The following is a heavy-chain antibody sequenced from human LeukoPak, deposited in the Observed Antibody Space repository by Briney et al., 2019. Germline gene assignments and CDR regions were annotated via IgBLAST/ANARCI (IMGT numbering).Heavy chain of an antibody. CDR1: GYSISSGYY. Sequence: SETLSLTCTVSGYSISSGYYWGWIRQPPGKGLEWIGSIYHSGSTYYNPSLKSRVTISVDTSKNQFSLKLSSVTAADTAVYYCARRRGWYRDAFDIWGQGTMVTVSS. J-gene: IGHJ3*02. V-gene: IGHV4-38-2*02. D-gene: IGHD6-19*01. CDR3: ARRRGWYRDAFDI. CDR2: IYHSGST.